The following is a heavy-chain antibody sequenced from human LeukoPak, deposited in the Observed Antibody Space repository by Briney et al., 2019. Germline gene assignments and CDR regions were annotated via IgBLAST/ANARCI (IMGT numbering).Heavy chain of an antibody. D-gene: IGHD2-2*01. CDR1: GFTFSGCW. CDR2: IYTDDSGT. V-gene: IGHV3-74*01. CDR3: ATGRSTLDY. J-gene: IGHJ4*02. Sequence: GGSLRLSCVASGFTFSGCWMNWVRQAPGKGLMWVSRIYTDDSGTSYAASVKGRFTISRDNAKNTLYLQMASLRGDDTAVYYCATGRSTLDYWGQGTLVSVSS.